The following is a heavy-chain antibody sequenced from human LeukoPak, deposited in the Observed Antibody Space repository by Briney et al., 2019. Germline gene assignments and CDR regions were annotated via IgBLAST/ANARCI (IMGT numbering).Heavy chain of an antibody. CDR1: GFTFSSYG. CDR2: ISNNGGYT. Sequence: QSGGSLRLSCAASGFTFSSYGMSWVRQAPGKGLEWVSAISNNGGYTYYADSVQGRFTISRDNSKSTLCLQMNSLRAEDTAVYYCAKQLGYCSDGSCYFPYWGQGTLVTVSS. J-gene: IGHJ4*02. V-gene: IGHV3-23*01. D-gene: IGHD2-15*01. CDR3: AKQLGYCSDGSCYFPY.